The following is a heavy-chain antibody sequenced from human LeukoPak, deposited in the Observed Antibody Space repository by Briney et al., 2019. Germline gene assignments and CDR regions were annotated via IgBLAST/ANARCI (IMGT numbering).Heavy chain of an antibody. J-gene: IGHJ5*02. CDR3: AWLTYDKRFDP. Sequence: PGGSLRLSCTASGFTFSSYGMSWVRQAPGKGLKWVSYISTSGSTIYYADSVRGRFTVSRDNAKRSLYLQMTSLRAEDTAVYYCAWLTYDKRFDPWGQGTVVTVSS. D-gene: IGHD3-9*01. CDR2: ISTSGSTI. V-gene: IGHV3-48*03. CDR1: GFTFSSYG.